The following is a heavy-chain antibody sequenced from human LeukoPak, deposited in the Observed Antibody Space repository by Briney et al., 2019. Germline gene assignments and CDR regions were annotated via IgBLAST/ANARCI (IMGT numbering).Heavy chain of an antibody. D-gene: IGHD3-22*01. V-gene: IGHV4-59*08. J-gene: IGHJ4*02. Sequence: RPSETLSLTCTVSGGSISSYYWSWIRQPPGKGLEWIGYIYYSGSTNYNPSLKSRVTISVDTSKNQFSLKLSSVTAADTAVYYCARQRGYDSSGYFDYWGQGTLVTVSS. CDR3: ARQRGYDSSGYFDY. CDR1: GGSISSYY. CDR2: IYYSGST.